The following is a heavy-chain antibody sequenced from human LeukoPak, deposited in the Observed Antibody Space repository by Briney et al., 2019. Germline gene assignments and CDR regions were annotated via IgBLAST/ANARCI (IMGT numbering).Heavy chain of an antibody. CDR3: AGVGTDLWNRFDP. CDR2: IYSDGSIT. Sequence: AGPSLRLSCAASGFTFSSYWMHWVRQLPGKGLVSLSRIYSDGSITSYADFVKGRFTISRDNAKNTLYLQMNSLRADDTAVYYCAGVGTDLWNRFDPWGQGTLVTVSS. J-gene: IGHJ5*02. D-gene: IGHD3-16*01. V-gene: IGHV3-74*01. CDR1: GFTFSSYW.